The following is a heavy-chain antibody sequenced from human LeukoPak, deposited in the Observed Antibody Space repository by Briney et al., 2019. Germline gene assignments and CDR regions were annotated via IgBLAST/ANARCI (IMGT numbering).Heavy chain of an antibody. V-gene: IGHV1-46*01. J-gene: IGHJ4*02. CDR3: AKALSSGSFDY. CDR1: GYTFTNNY. D-gene: IGHD3-10*01. Sequence: ASVKVSCKASGYTFTNNYLHWVRQAPGQGLEWMGIINPSGGSTSYAQKFQGRVTMTRDTSTSTVYMELSSLRADDTAVYYCAKALSSGSFDYWGQGALVTVSS. CDR2: INPSGGST.